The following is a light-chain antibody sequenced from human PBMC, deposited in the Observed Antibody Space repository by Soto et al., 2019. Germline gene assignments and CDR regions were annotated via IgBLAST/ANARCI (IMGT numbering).Light chain of an antibody. V-gene: IGKV1-6*01. J-gene: IGKJ4*01. CDR3: LQDYNYSLT. CDR1: EGIRND. Sequence: AIQMTQSPSSLSASVGDRVTITCRASEGIRNDLGWYQQKPGKAPKLLIYAASTLQSGVPSRFSSSRSGTDFTLTISSLQPEDFATYYCLQDYNYSLTFGGGTKVDIK. CDR2: AAS.